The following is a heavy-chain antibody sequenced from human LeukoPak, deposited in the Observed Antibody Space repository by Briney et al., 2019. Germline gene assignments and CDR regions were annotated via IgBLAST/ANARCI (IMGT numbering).Heavy chain of an antibody. J-gene: IGHJ4*02. CDR2: ITGSGGRT. CDR1: GFTFSSYG. V-gene: IGHV3-23*01. CDR3: AKEYTGTFSPFPSYFDN. Sequence: GGSLRLSCAASGFTFSSYGMSWVRQAPGKGLEWVSAITGSGGRTYYADSVKGRFTISRDNSKNTLYLQMNSLRAEDTAIYYCAKEYTGTFSPFPSYFDNWGQGTLVTVSS. D-gene: IGHD1-26*01.